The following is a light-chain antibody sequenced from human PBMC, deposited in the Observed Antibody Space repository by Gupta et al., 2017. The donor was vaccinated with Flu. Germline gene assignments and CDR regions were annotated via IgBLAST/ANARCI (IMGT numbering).Light chain of an antibody. V-gene: IGKV1-39*01. J-gene: IGKJ2*01. CDR1: QRISSY. CDR3: QQSDDIPYT. CDR2: AAS. Sequence: GDRVTITCRASQRISSYLNWYQQEPGKAPKLLIYAASTLQSGVPSSFSGSGSGTDFTLTISRLQPEDFATYYCQQSDDIPYTFGQGTKVEIK.